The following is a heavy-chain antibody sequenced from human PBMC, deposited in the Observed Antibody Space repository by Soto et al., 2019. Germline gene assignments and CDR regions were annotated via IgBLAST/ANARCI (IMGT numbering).Heavy chain of an antibody. D-gene: IGHD3-3*02. Sequence: SETLSLTCAVSGYSISSRYYWGWIRQPPRQGLEWIGSIYHSGSTYYNPSLKSRVTISVDTSKNQFSLKLSSVTAADTAVYYCARVEVAFLEWLSPNWFDPWGQGTLVTVSS. CDR3: ARVEVAFLEWLSPNWFDP. CDR1: GYSISSRYY. J-gene: IGHJ5*02. CDR2: IYHSGST. V-gene: IGHV4-38-2*01.